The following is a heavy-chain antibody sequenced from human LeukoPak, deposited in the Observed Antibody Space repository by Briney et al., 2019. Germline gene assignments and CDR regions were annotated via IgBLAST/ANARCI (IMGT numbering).Heavy chain of an antibody. J-gene: IGHJ4*02. CDR2: SASSAKA. Sequence: SETLSLTCAASGCSITTTDFDWACIRPPPGQGFESIATSASSAKAYYYLSLICPVTIAVDTSNNQFAMDVTSVTAADTGLVYCARFMGGTGFDYWGRGILVIVS. CDR3: ARFMGGTGFDY. D-gene: IGHD1-26*01. V-gene: IGHV4-39*01. CDR1: GCSITTTDFD.